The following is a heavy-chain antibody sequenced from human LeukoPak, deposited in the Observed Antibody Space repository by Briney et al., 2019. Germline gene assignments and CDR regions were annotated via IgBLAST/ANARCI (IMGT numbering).Heavy chain of an antibody. J-gene: IGHJ4*02. CDR1: GFTFSSYS. V-gene: IGHV3-21*01. CDR3: ARGLPFDY. D-gene: IGHD2-15*01. CDR2: ISSSSSYI. Sequence: GGSLRLSCAASGFTFSSYSMNWARQAPGKGLEWVSSISSSSSYIYYADSVKGRFTISRDNSKNTLYLQMNSLRAEDTAVYYCARGLPFDYWGQGTLVTVSS.